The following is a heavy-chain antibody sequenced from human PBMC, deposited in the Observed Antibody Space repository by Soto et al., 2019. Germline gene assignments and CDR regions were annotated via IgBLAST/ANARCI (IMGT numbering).Heavy chain of an antibody. Sequence: SVKVSCKASGGTFSSYAIGWVRQAPGQGLEWMGGIIPIFGTANYAQKFQGRVTITADESTGTAYMELSSLRSEDTAVYYCARVSISIAAAGTSYNWFDPWGQGTLVTVSS. CDR1: GGTFSSYA. CDR2: IIPIFGTA. CDR3: ARVSISIAAAGTSYNWFDP. V-gene: IGHV1-69*13. D-gene: IGHD6-13*01. J-gene: IGHJ5*02.